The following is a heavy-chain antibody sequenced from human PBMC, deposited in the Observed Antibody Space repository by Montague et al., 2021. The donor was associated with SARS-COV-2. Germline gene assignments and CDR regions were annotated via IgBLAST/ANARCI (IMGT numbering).Heavy chain of an antibody. J-gene: IGHJ4*02. D-gene: IGHD3-3*01. V-gene: IGHV4-59*05. CDR1: GFTFSSYE. Sequence: LRLSCAASGFTFSSYEMNWVRQPPGKGLEWIGGIYYSGSTYYNPSLKSRVTISVDTSKNQFSLKLSSVTAADTAVYYCARGVPLGYDFWSGYPEIGDFDYWGQGTLVTVSS. CDR3: ARGVPLGYDFWSGYPEIGDFDY. CDR2: IYYSGST.